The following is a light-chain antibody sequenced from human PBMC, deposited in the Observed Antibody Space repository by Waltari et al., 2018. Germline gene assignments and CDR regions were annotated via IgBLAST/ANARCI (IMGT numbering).Light chain of an antibody. CDR1: QSIGSN. J-gene: IGKJ1*01. CDR2: GAS. Sequence: EIVMTQSPATLSVFPGERATLSCRASQSIGSNLAWYQHKPGQAPRLLIYGASTRATGIPARFSGSGSGTEFTLTISSLQSEDFAVYFCQQYDNWLGTFGQGTKVEIK. V-gene: IGKV3-15*01. CDR3: QQYDNWLGT.